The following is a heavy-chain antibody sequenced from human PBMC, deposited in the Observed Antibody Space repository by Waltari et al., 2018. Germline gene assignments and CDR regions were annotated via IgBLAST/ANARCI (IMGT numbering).Heavy chain of an antibody. D-gene: IGHD4-17*01. CDR1: GFSFDDSC. CDR2: INWNGVTS. V-gene: IGHV3-20*04. Sequence: EVRLVESGGTVVRRGGALRPSRAASGFSFDDSCMNWVRQTPGKGLEWVSGINWNGVTSAYADSVQGRFTISRDNDKNSLYLDMHSLRAEDTALYYCARGSDYAFYNGLDVWGQGTTVTVSS. J-gene: IGHJ6*02. CDR3: ARGSDYAFYNGLDV.